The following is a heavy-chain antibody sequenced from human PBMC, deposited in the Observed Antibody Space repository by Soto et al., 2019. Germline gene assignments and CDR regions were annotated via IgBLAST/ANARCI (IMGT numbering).Heavy chain of an antibody. CDR3: ARESHDILTGPPWVWYFDL. Sequence: QVQLQQWGAGPLRPLETLSLTCGVSGGSFSGYYWAWIRQSPGKGLEWIGEINDRGSINYNPSLKSRFSISVDTSKSHYSLNLRSVTAAGTAVYYCARESHDILTGPPWVWYFDLWGRGTLVTVSS. CDR2: INDRGSI. J-gene: IGHJ2*01. D-gene: IGHD3-9*01. V-gene: IGHV4-34*01. CDR1: GGSFSGYY.